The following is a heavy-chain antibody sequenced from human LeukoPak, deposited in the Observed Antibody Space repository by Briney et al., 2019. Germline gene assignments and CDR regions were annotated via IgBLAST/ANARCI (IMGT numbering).Heavy chain of an antibody. J-gene: IGHJ4*02. Sequence: SETLSLTCTVSDDSISNYYWSWIRQPAGKGLEWIGRIYTRGSSNYNPSLKSRVTMSVDTSENQFSLKLSSVTAADTAVYYCARDGGYHRPFDYWGQGTLVTVSS. CDR2: IYTRGSS. CDR3: ARDGGYHRPFDY. D-gene: IGHD6-25*01. V-gene: IGHV4-4*07. CDR1: DDSISNYY.